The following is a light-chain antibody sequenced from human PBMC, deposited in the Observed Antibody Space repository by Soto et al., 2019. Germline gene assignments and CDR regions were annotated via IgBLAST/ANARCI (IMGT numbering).Light chain of an antibody. CDR1: QSLVHSDGIAY. CDR2: KVS. CDR3: VQGTHCPST. Sequence: DVVMTQSPLSLPVTLGQPASISCRSNQSLVHSDGIAYFSWFQQRPGRSPRRLIYKVSNRDSGVPARFSGSGSGTDFALKISRVVAEHVGVYYCVQGTHCPSTIGQGTRVDIK. V-gene: IGKV2-30*02. J-gene: IGKJ5*01.